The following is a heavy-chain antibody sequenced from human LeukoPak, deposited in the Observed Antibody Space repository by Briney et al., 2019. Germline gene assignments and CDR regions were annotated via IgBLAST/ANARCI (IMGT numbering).Heavy chain of an antibody. D-gene: IGHD3-22*01. Sequence: ASVKVSCKASGYTFTSYGISWVRQAPGQGLEWMGWISAYNGNTNYAQKLQGRVTMTTDTSTSTAYMVLRSLRSDDTAVYYCAREESYDSSGYPFDYWGQGTLVTVSS. CDR1: GYTFTSYG. V-gene: IGHV1-18*01. J-gene: IGHJ4*02. CDR3: AREESYDSSGYPFDY. CDR2: ISAYNGNT.